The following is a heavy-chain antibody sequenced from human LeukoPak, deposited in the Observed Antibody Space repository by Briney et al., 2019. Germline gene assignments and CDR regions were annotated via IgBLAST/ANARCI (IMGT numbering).Heavy chain of an antibody. D-gene: IGHD1-26*01. CDR2: ITGTSTYI. J-gene: IGHJ3*02. Sequence: GGSLRLSCAASGFTFSICSMNWVRQAPGKGLEWVSSITGTSTYIYYADSVKGRFTISRDNSKNTLYLQMNSLRAEDTAVYYCARDSLPWGGPDAFDIWGQGTMVTVSS. CDR3: ARDSLPWGGPDAFDI. V-gene: IGHV3-21*01. CDR1: GFTFSICS.